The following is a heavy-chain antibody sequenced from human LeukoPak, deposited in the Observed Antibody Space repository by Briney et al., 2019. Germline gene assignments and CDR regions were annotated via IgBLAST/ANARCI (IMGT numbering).Heavy chain of an antibody. CDR2: IIPIFGTA. J-gene: IGHJ6*03. Sequence: SVKVSCKASGGTFSSYAISWVRQAPGQGLEWMGGIIPIFGTANYAQKFQGRVTITTDESTSTAYMGLSSLRSEDTAVYYCASTSHPRYYYYYMDVWGKGTTVTVSS. CDR1: GGTFSSYA. CDR3: ASTSHPRYYYYYMDV. V-gene: IGHV1-69*05.